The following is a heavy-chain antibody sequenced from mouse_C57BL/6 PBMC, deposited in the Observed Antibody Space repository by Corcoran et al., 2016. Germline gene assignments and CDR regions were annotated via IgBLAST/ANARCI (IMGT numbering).Heavy chain of an antibody. V-gene: IGHV1-39*01. CDR3: ARMHTSGYFAY. J-gene: IGHJ2*01. D-gene: IGHD3-2*02. CDR1: GYSFTDYN. Sequence: EFQLQQSGPELVKPGTSVKISCKASGYSFTDYNMNWVKQSNGKSLEWIGVINPNYGTTSYNKKFKGKATLTVDKSSSTAYMQLNSLTSEDSAVYYCARMHTSGYFAYWGQGTTLTVSS. CDR2: INPNYGTT.